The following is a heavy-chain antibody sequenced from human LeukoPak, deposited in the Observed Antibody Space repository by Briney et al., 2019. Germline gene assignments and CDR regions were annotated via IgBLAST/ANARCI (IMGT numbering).Heavy chain of an antibody. CDR2: INHSGST. Sequence: SETLSLTCAVYGGSFSGYYWSWIRQPPGKGLEWIEEINHSGSTNYNPSLKSRVTISVDTSKNQFSLKLSSVTAADTAVYYCARGVVRGVIITRLFDYWGQGTLVTVSS. V-gene: IGHV4-34*01. CDR1: GGSFSGYY. J-gene: IGHJ4*02. D-gene: IGHD3-10*01. CDR3: ARGVVRGVIITRLFDY.